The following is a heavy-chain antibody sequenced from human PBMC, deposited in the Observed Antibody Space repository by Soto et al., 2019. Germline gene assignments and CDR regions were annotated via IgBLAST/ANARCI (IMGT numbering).Heavy chain of an antibody. V-gene: IGHV3-30*04. CDR3: ARVVGITMIVVVITSIDY. Sequence: GGSLRLSCAASGFTFSSYAMHWVRQAPGKGLEWVAVISYDGSNKYYADSVKGRFTISRDNSKNTLYLQMNSLRAEDTAVYDCARVVGITMIVVVITSIDYWGQGTLVTVSS. CDR2: ISYDGSNK. D-gene: IGHD3-22*01. J-gene: IGHJ4*02. CDR1: GFTFSSYA.